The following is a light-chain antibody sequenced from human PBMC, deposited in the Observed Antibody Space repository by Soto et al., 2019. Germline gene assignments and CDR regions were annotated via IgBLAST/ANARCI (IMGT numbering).Light chain of an antibody. CDR2: GAS. CDR1: QSVSTN. J-gene: IGKJ1*01. V-gene: IGKV3-15*01. CDR3: QQFNNWPWT. Sequence: EIVMTQSQATLSVSPGERATLSCRASQSVSTNLAWYQQKPGQAPRLLISGASTRATGIPARFSGSWSGTDFTLTISSLQSEDFAVYYCQQFNNWPWTFGQGTKVEIK.